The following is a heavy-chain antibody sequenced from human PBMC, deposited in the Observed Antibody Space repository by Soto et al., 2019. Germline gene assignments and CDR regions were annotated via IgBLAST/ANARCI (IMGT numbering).Heavy chain of an antibody. Sequence: EVQLLESGGGLVQPGGSLRISCIGSGFTFSSNAMSWVRQAPGKGLEWVSAISGSGGTTYYADSVKGRFAVSRANSNNTRYLQMNSLRAEDTAVYYCAKQRAGFGSGSDTYYFDYWGQGTLVTVSS. CDR3: AKQRAGFGSGSDTYYFDY. D-gene: IGHD3-10*01. V-gene: IGHV3-23*01. CDR2: ISGSGGTT. CDR1: GFTFSSNA. J-gene: IGHJ4*02.